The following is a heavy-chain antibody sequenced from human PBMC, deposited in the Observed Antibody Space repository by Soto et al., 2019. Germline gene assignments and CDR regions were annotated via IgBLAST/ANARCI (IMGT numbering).Heavy chain of an antibody. CDR1: GFPFSSYA. D-gene: IGHD2-8*02. Sequence: GGSLRLSCVASGFPFSSYAMSWVRQAPGKGLEWVSAISGSGGSTYYADSVKGRFTISRDNSKNTLYLQMNSLRAEDTAVYYCANPWSVSPPDYWGQGTLVTVSS. V-gene: IGHV3-23*01. CDR3: ANPWSVSPPDY. CDR2: ISGSGGST. J-gene: IGHJ4*02.